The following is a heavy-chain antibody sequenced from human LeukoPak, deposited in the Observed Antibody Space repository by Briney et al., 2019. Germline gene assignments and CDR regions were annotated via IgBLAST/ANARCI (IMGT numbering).Heavy chain of an antibody. CDR2: IKQDGSEK. CDR3: AKGADPQDTYFVY. CDR1: GFTFSSYW. Sequence: PGGSLRLSCAASGFTFSSYWMSWVRQAPGKGLEWVANIKQDGSEKYYVDSVKGRFTISRDNAKNSLYLQMNSLRAEDTAVYYCAKGADPQDTYFVYWGQGTLVTVSS. V-gene: IGHV3-7*03. D-gene: IGHD2-15*01. J-gene: IGHJ4*02.